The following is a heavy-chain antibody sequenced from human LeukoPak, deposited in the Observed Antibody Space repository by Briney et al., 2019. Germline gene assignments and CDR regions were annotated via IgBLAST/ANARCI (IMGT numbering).Heavy chain of an antibody. V-gene: IGHV4-38-2*02. CDR2: IHHSGST. J-gene: IGHJ4*02. CDR1: GYSISSGYY. CDR3: ARIGYYYDSSGYYHYFDY. D-gene: IGHD3-22*01. Sequence: SETLSLTCIVSGYSISSGYYWGWIRQPPGKGLEWIGNIHHSGSTYYNPSLKSRVTISVDTSKNQLSLKLSSVTAADTAVYYCARIGYYYDSSGYYHYFDYWGQGTLVTVSS.